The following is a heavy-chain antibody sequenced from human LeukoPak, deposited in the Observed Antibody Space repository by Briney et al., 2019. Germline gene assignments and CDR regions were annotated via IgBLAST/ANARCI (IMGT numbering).Heavy chain of an antibody. CDR2: IYTSGST. D-gene: IGHD1-26*01. CDR3: ARAGYSGSLWV. Sequence: SQTLSLTCTVSGGSISSGSYYWSWIRQPAGKGLEWIGRIYTSGSTNYNPSLKSRVTMSVDTSKNQFSLKLSSVTAADTAVYYCARAGYSGSLWVWGQGTMVTVSS. V-gene: IGHV4-61*02. J-gene: IGHJ3*01. CDR1: GGSISSGSYY.